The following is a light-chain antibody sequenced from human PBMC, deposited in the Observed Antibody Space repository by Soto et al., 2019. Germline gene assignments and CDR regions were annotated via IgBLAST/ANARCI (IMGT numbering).Light chain of an antibody. Sequence: EIVLTQSPGTLSLSPGERATLSCRASQSVSSSYLAWYQQKPGQAPRLLIYGASSRATGMPDRFSGSGSGTDFTLTISRLQPEDFAVYYCQQYGSSLSLTFGQGTRLEIK. V-gene: IGKV3-20*01. CDR1: QSVSSSY. CDR2: GAS. CDR3: QQYGSSLSLT. J-gene: IGKJ5*01.